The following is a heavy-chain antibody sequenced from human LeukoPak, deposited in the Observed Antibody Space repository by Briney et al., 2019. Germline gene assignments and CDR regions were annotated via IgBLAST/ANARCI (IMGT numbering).Heavy chain of an antibody. V-gene: IGHV1-18*01. CDR3: ARDQRFGGQGY. CDR2: ISAYDGNT. J-gene: IGHJ4*02. CDR1: GYTFTSYG. D-gene: IGHD3-10*01. Sequence: ASVKVSCKASGYTFTSYGISWVRQAPGRGLEWMGWISAYDGNTNYAQKLQGRVTMTTDTSTSTAYMELRSLRSDDTAVYYCARDQRFGGQGYWGQGTLVTVSS.